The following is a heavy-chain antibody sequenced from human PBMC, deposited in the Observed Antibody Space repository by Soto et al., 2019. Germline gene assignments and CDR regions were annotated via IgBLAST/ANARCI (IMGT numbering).Heavy chain of an antibody. CDR2: ITSSSSDI. CDR1: GFTFSSYS. J-gene: IGHJ6*03. Sequence: EVQLVESGGGLVKPGGSLRLPCAASGFTFSSYSMNWVRQAPGKGLEWVSSITSSSSDIYYADSMKGRFTISRDNAKNSLYLQMNSLRAEDTAVYYCAREYSSSGSYYYYMDVWGKGTTVTVSS. V-gene: IGHV3-21*01. CDR3: AREYSSSGSYYYYMDV. D-gene: IGHD6-6*01.